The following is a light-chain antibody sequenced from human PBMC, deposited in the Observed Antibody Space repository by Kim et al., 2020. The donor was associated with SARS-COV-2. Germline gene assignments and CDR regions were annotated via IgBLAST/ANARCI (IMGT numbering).Light chain of an antibody. CDR2: RAS. Sequence: VSLAEGSPPSSRAVPRIPSSSAWYQHTPGQAPRLLIYRASTRATGIPARFSGGGSGTEFTLTISSLQSEDFAVDYCQQYDNWPPWTFGPGTKLEI. CDR3: QQYDNWPPWT. CDR1: PRIPSS. J-gene: IGKJ2*01. V-gene: IGKV3D-15*01.